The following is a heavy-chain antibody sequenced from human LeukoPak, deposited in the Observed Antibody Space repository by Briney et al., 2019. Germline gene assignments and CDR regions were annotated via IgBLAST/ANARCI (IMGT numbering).Heavy chain of an antibody. D-gene: IGHD6-19*01. J-gene: IGHJ4*02. CDR3: AREPHVWYSSGWPFDY. Sequence: PGGSLRLSCAASGFTFSSYAMSWVRQAPGKGLEWVAVISYDGSNKYYADSVKGRFTISRDNSKNTLYLQMNSLRAEDTAVYYCAREPHVWYSSGWPFDYWSQGTLVTVSS. CDR1: GFTFSSYA. CDR2: ISYDGSNK. V-gene: IGHV3-30-3*01.